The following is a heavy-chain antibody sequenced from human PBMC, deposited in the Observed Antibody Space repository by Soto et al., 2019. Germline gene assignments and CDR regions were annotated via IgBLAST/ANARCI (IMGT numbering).Heavy chain of an antibody. CDR1: GYTFTSYY. Sequence: GASVKVSCKAPGYTFTSYYMHWVRQAPGQGLEWMGIINPSGGSTSYAQKFQGRVTMTRDTSTSTVYMELSSLRSEDTAVYYCARDSSSSWYYYYYGMDVWGQGTTVTVSS. V-gene: IGHV1-46*01. CDR3: ARDSSSSWYYYYYGMDV. CDR2: INPSGGST. D-gene: IGHD6-13*01. J-gene: IGHJ6*02.